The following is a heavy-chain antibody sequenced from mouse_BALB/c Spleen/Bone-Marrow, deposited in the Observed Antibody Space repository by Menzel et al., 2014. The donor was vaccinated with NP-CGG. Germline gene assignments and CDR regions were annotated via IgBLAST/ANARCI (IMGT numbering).Heavy chain of an antibody. CDR2: INPYNGGT. Sequence: DVKLQESGPELVKPGASMKISCKASGYSFTGYTMNWVKQSHGKNLEWIGLINPYNGGTSYNQKFKGKATLTVGKSSSTAYMELLSLTSEDSAVYYCASDRYDVAMDYWGQGTSVTVSS. D-gene: IGHD2-14*01. CDR3: ASDRYDVAMDY. J-gene: IGHJ4*01. CDR1: GYSFTGYT. V-gene: IGHV1-18*01.